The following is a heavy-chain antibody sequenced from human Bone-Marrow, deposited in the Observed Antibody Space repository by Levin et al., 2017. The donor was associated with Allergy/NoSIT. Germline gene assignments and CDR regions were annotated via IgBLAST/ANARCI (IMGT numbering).Heavy chain of an antibody. D-gene: IGHD6-6*01. CDR3: AKGPFSSSSRGYYFDF. CDR2: ISASGGST. Sequence: SCAASGFPFTTYALGWVRQAPGQGLEWVSVISASGGSTDYADSVKGRFTISRDNSKNTLYLQMNSLRADDTAVYYCAKGPFSSSSRGYYFDFWGQGALVTVSS. J-gene: IGHJ4*02. V-gene: IGHV3-23*01. CDR1: GFPFTTYA.